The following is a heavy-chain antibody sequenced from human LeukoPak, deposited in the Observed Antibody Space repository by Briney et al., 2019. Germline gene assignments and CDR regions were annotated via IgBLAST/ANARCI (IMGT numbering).Heavy chain of an antibody. CDR2: ISYDGSNK. CDR1: GFTFSSYA. J-gene: IGHJ6*02. V-gene: IGHV3-30-3*01. Sequence: GGSLRLSCAASGFTFSSYAMHWVRQAPGKGLEWVAVISYDGSNKYYADSVKGRFTISRDNSKNTLYLQMNSLRAEGTAVYYCAKDETARRYYYGMDVWGQGTTVTVSS. D-gene: IGHD5-18*01. CDR3: AKDETARRYYYGMDV.